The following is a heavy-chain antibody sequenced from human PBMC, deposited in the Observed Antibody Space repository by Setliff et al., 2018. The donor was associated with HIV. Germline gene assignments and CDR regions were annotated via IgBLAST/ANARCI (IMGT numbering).Heavy chain of an antibody. CDR3: ARVGGNGYEQFDY. Sequence: AASVKVSCKASGYTFTNYYMHWVRQAPGQGLEWMGIIYPGGARRSYAQKFQGRVTMTWDTSTSTVYMELSSLRSEDTAVYYCARVGGNGYEQFDYWGQGTLVTVSS. CDR1: GYTFTNYY. J-gene: IGHJ4*02. D-gene: IGHD5-12*01. V-gene: IGHV1-46*01. CDR2: IYPGGARR.